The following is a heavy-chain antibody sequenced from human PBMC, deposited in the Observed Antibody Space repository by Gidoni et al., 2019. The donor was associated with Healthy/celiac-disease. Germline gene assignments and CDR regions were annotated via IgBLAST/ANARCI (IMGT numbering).Heavy chain of an antibody. CDR1: GFTFSSYA. D-gene: IGHD2-2*01. Sequence: QVQLVESGGGVVQPGRSLRLSCAASGFTFSSYAMHWVRQAPGKGLEWVAVISYDGSNKYYADSVKGRFTISRDNSKNTLYLQMNSLRAEDTAVYYCARRSYCSSTSCSQAFDYWGQGTLVTVSS. CDR3: ARRSYCSSTSCSQAFDY. V-gene: IGHV3-30-3*01. J-gene: IGHJ4*02. CDR2: ISYDGSNK.